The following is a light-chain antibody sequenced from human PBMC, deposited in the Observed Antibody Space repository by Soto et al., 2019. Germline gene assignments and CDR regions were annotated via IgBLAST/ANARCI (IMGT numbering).Light chain of an antibody. CDR2: AAS. J-gene: IGKJ1*01. CDR1: QSMSSY. Sequence: DIQMTQSPSSLSAAVEDRVTITCRASQSMSSYLNWYQQKPGKAPKLLMYAASSLQSGVPSGFSGSGSGTDFTLTISSLQPEDFATYYCQLSYSTPRTFGQGTKVEIK. V-gene: IGKV1-39*01. CDR3: QLSYSTPRT.